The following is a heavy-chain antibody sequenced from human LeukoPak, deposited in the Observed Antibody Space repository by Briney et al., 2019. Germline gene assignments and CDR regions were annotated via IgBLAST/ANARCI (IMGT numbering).Heavy chain of an antibody. D-gene: IGHD2-15*01. CDR1: GGSISNYY. CDR3: ARDVVRYFDL. CDR2: IHSSGST. Sequence: PSETLSFTCSVSGGSISNYYWSWIRQPAGKGLEWIGRIHSSGSTSYNPSLKSRVTMSVDTSKNQFSLKLTSVAATDTAVYYCARDVVRYFDLWGRGTLVTVSS. J-gene: IGHJ2*01. V-gene: IGHV4-4*07.